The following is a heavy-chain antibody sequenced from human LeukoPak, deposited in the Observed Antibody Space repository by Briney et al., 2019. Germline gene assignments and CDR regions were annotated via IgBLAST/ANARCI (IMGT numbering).Heavy chain of an antibody. CDR3: ARGNSLMSAFDI. J-gene: IGHJ3*02. V-gene: IGHV3-48*03. CDR2: ISSSGSTI. CDR1: GFTFSSYE. D-gene: IGHD2/OR15-2a*01. Sequence: PGGSLRLSCAASGFTFSSYEMNWVRQAPGKGLEWVSYISSSGSTIYYADSVKGRFTISRDNAKNSLYLQMNSLRAEDTAVYYCARGNSLMSAFDIWGQGTMVTVSS.